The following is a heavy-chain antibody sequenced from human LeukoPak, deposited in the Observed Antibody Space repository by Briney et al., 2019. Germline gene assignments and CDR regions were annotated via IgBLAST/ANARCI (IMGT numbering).Heavy chain of an antibody. CDR1: GYTLTELS. CDR3: ATSMVRGDGPDGALSAY. D-gene: IGHD3-10*01. CDR2: FDPEDGET. J-gene: IGHJ4*02. Sequence: ASVKVSCKVSGYTLTELSMHWVRQAPGKGLEWMGGFDPEDGETIYAQKFQGRVTMTEDTSTDTAYMELSSLRSEDTAVYYCATSMVRGDGPDGALSAYWGQGPLVPVSS. V-gene: IGHV1-24*01.